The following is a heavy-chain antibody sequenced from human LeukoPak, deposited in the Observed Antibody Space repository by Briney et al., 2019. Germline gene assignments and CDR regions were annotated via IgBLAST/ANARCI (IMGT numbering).Heavy chain of an antibody. D-gene: IGHD3-22*01. CDR3: ARDPNYYDSSGPPSGFDY. J-gene: IGHJ4*02. V-gene: IGHV4-34*01. CDR2: INHSGST. Sequence: SETLSLTCTVSGGSISSYYWSWIRQPPGKWLEWIGEINHSGSTNYNPSLKSRVTISVDTSKNQFSLKLSSVTAADTAVYYCARDPNYYDSSGPPSGFDYWGQGTLVTVSS. CDR1: GGSISSYY.